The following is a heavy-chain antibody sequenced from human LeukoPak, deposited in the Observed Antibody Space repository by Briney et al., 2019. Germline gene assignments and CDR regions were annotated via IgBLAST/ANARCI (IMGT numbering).Heavy chain of an antibody. Sequence: SETLSLTCTVSGGSIKRYYWSWIRQPPRKGLAWVGYIYYIGGTNYNPSLKSRVTISLDTSKNQFSLKLNSVTAADTAVYYCARLHRDYYGPGSLVYWFDPWGQGTLVTVSS. V-gene: IGHV4-59*08. CDR1: GGSIKRYY. D-gene: IGHD3-10*01. CDR2: IYYIGGT. J-gene: IGHJ5*02. CDR3: ARLHRDYYGPGSLVYWFDP.